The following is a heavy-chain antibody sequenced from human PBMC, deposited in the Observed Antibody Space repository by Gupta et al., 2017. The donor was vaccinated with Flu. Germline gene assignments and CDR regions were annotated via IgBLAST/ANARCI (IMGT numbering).Heavy chain of an antibody. Sequence: EVQLLESGGGLVQPGGSLRRSCAAPGFTFSTYAMNWVRQAPGKGLEWVSTVSGSGGTTYYADSVKGRFTISRDNSKNSLSLQMNSLRAEYTAVYYCVKDPEYCTGGRCFWGHFDYWGQGTLITVSS. V-gene: IGHV3-23*01. CDR3: VKDPEYCTGGRCFWGHFDY. J-gene: IGHJ4*02. D-gene: IGHD2-15*01. CDR2: VSGSGGTT. CDR1: GFTFSTYA.